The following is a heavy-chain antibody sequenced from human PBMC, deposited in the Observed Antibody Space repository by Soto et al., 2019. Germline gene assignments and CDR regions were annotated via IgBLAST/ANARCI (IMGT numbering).Heavy chain of an antibody. J-gene: IGHJ4*02. CDR2: ISDNGFST. Sequence: EVQLVESGEGLVQPGGSLRLSCAASGFTFSNYAMHWVRQAPGKGLEYVSAISDNGFSTYYGDSVRGRFIISRDNSKNTLYIHRGSLRAEEMAVYYCARGPSTVATWLDYWGQGTLVTVSS. CDR1: GFTFSNYA. V-gene: IGHV3-64*02. CDR3: ARGPSTVATWLDY. D-gene: IGHD4-17*01.